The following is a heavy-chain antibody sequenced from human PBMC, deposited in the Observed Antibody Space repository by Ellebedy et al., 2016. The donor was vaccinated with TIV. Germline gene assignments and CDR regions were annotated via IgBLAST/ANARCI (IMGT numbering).Heavy chain of an antibody. CDR2: IYYSGST. CDR1: GGSISSSSYY. Sequence: MPSETLSLTCTVSGGSISSSSYYWGWIRQPPGKGLEWIGSIYYSGSTYYNPSLKSRVTISVDTSKNQFSLKLSSVTAADTAVYYCARQVERDSFDYWGQGTLVTVSS. CDR3: ARQVERDSFDY. D-gene: IGHD5-24*01. J-gene: IGHJ4*02. V-gene: IGHV4-39*01.